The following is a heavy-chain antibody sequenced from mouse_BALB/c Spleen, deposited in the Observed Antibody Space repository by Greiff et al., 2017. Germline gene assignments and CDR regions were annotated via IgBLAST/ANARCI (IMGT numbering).Heavy chain of an antibody. J-gene: IGHJ4*01. CDR3: ARLRNYDAMDY. D-gene: IGHD2-1*01. Sequence: EVKLQESGGGLVQPGGSLKLSCAASGFTFSSYTMSWVRQTPEKRLEWVAYISNGGGSTYYPDTVKGRFTISRDNAKNTLYLQMSSLKSEDTAMYYCARLRNYDAMDYWGQGTSVTVSS. V-gene: IGHV5-12-2*01. CDR2: ISNGGGST. CDR1: GFTFSSYT.